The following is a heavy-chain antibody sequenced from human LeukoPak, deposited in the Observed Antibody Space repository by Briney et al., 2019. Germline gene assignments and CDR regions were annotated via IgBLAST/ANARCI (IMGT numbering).Heavy chain of an antibody. CDR3: ARDLTKYYFDY. D-gene: IGHD1-14*01. CDR1: GGSISSGGYY. Sequence: SQTLSLTCTVSGGSISSGGYYWSWIRQHPGKGLEWIGYIYYSGSTYYNPSLKSRVTISVDTSKNQFSLKLSSVTAADTAVYYCARDLTKYYFDYWGQGTLVTVSS. CDR2: IYYSGST. J-gene: IGHJ4*02. V-gene: IGHV4-31*03.